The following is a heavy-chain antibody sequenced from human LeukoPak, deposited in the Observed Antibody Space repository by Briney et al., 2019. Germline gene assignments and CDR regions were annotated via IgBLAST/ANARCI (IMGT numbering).Heavy chain of an antibody. CDR1: GFTFSSYA. J-gene: IGHJ3*02. V-gene: IGHV3-30-3*01. Sequence: GGSLRLSCAASGFTFSSYAMHWVRQAPGKGLEWVAVISYDGSNKYYADSVKGRFTISRDNSKNTLYLQMNSLRAEDTAVYYCAKDVIAAAGADAFDIWGQGTMVTVSS. CDR2: ISYDGSNK. CDR3: AKDVIAAAGADAFDI. D-gene: IGHD6-13*01.